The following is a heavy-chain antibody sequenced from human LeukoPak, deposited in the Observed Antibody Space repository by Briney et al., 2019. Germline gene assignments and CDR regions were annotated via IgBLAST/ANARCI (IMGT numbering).Heavy chain of an antibody. CDR1: GYTLTELS. J-gene: IGHJ3*02. CDR3: ATRGVLTGYYEGYAFDI. D-gene: IGHD3-9*01. Sequence: ASVKLSCKVSGYTLTELSMHWVREAPGKGLEWMGGFDPEDGETIYAQKFQGRVTMTENTSTDTAYMELSSRRCEDKAVYYCATRGVLTGYYEGYAFDIWGQGTMVTVSS. CDR2: FDPEDGET. V-gene: IGHV1-24*01.